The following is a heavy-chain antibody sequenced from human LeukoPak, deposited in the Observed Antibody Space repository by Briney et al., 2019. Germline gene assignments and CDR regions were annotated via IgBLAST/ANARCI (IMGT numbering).Heavy chain of an antibody. J-gene: IGHJ6*03. CDR1: GGSISSSSFY. CDR2: IYYSGST. CDR3: AACGDVTKTFGYYYYMDV. V-gene: IGHV4-39*01. D-gene: IGHD4-17*01. Sequence: SETLSLTCTVSGGSISSSSFYWGWIRQPPGRGLEWIGSIYYSGSTSYNPSLKSRVTISVDTSKNQFSLKLSSVTAADTAVYYCAACGDVTKTFGYYYYMDVWGKGTTVTVSS.